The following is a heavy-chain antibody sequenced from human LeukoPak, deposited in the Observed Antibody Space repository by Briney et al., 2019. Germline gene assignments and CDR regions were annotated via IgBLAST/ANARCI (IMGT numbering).Heavy chain of an antibody. V-gene: IGHV3-23*01. CDR1: GFNFPPYW. Sequence: QSGGSLRLSCAASGFNFPPYWMHWVRQAPGKGLEWVSAISGSGGSTYYADSVKGRFTISRDNSKNTLYLQMNSLRAEDTAVYYCAKGGNRSSWYYFDYWGQGTLVTVSS. J-gene: IGHJ4*02. D-gene: IGHD6-13*01. CDR3: AKGGNRSSWYYFDY. CDR2: ISGSGGST.